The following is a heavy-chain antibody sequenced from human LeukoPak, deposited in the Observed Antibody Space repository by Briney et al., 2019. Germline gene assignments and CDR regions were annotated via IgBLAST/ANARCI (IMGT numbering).Heavy chain of an antibody. V-gene: IGHV3-48*03. Sequence: GGSLRLSCAASGFTFSRYDMNWVRQAPGKGLEWVSHITTNSTTIYYADSVKGRFTISRDDAKSSLYLQLNSLRAEDTAAYYCARYSIVPLYLWGRGTLVTVSS. CDR2: ITTNSTTI. J-gene: IGHJ4*02. CDR3: ARYSIVPLYL. D-gene: IGHD2-2*01. CDR1: GFTFSRYD.